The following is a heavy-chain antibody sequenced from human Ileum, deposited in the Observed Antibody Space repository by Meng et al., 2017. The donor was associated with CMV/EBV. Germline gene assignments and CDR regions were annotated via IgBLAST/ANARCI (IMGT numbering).Heavy chain of an antibody. CDR1: GFTFSSYA. J-gene: IGHJ4*02. V-gene: IGHV3-30*04. CDR3: ARGDYYGSGSYHDY. Sequence: GESLKISCAASGFTFSSYAMHWARQAPGKGLEWVATISFDGSNKYYADSVKGRFTISRDDAKHTLYLQMNSQKTEDTAVYYCARGDYYGSGSYHDYWGQGTLVTVSS. CDR2: ISFDGSNK. D-gene: IGHD3-10*01.